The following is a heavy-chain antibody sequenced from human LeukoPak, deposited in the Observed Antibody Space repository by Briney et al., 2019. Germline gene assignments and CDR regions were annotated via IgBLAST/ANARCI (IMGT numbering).Heavy chain of an antibody. Sequence: SETLSLTCTVSGGSISSYYWSWIRQPPGKGLEWIGYIYYSGSTNYNPSLKSRVTISVDTSKNQFSLKLSSVTAADTAVYYCARGDPAPYYFDYWGQGTLVTVSS. V-gene: IGHV4-59*01. D-gene: IGHD3-16*01. CDR2: IYYSGST. CDR3: ARGDPAPYYFDY. J-gene: IGHJ4*02. CDR1: GGSISSYY.